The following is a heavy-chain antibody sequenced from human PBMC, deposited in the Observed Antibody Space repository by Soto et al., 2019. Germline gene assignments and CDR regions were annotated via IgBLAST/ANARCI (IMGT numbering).Heavy chain of an antibody. J-gene: IGHJ3*02. CDR2: IVVGSGNT. CDR1: GFTFTSSA. V-gene: IGHV1-58*02. Sequence: SVKVSCKASGFTFTSSAMQWVRQARGQRLEWIGWIVVGSGNTNYAQKFQERVTITRDMSTSTAYMELSSLRSEDTAVYYCAAKSVRGYSGYGPGAFDIWGQGTMVTVSS. D-gene: IGHD5-12*01. CDR3: AAKSVRGYSGYGPGAFDI.